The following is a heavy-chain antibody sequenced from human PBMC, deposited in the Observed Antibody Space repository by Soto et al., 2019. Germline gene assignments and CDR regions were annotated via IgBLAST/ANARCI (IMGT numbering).Heavy chain of an antibody. CDR1: GFTFSSAW. Sequence: GGSLRLSCEASGFTFSSAWMNWVRQAPGKGLEWVGRIKAKVDGGTTEYGTPVRGRFTISRDDSKSTVYLQMDSLKTEDTAVYYCRKWDGQVAIEYWGQGTLVTVSS. V-gene: IGHV3-15*07. CDR2: IKAKVDGGTT. J-gene: IGHJ4*02. D-gene: IGHD1-26*01. CDR3: RKWDGQVAIEY.